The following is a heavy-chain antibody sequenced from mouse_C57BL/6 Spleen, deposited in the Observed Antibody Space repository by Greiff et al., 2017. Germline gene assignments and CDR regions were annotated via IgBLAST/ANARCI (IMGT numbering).Heavy chain of an antibody. CDR1: GYTFTSYW. CDR3: ARGDYGSSYRYYAMDY. CDR2: IDPSDSET. V-gene: IGHV1-52*01. J-gene: IGHJ4*01. D-gene: IGHD1-1*01. Sequence: QVQLQQPGAELVRPGSSVKLSCKASGYTFTSYWMHWVKQRPIQGLEWIGNIDPSDSETHYNQKFKDKATLTVDKSSSTAYMQLSSLTSEDSAVYYCARGDYGSSYRYYAMDYWGQGTSVTVSS.